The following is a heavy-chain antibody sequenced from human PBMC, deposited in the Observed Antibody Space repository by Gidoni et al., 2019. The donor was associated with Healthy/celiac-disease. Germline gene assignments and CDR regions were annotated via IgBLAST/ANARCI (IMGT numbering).Heavy chain of an antibody. CDR3: ARGALYYDILTGYTSEALTYVEY. D-gene: IGHD3-9*01. CDR1: GYTFTSNY. J-gene: IGHJ4*02. V-gene: IGHV1-46*01. CDR2: INPSGGST. Sequence: QVQLVQSGAEVKKPGASVKVSCKAYGYTFTSNYMQWVRQAPGQGLEWMGIINPSGGSTSYAQKFQGRVTMTRDTSTSTVYMELSSLRSEDTAVYYCARGALYYDILTGYTSEALTYVEYWGQGTLVTVSS.